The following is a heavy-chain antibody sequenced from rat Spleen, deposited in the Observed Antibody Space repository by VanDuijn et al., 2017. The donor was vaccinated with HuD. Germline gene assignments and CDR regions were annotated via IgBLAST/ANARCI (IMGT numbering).Heavy chain of an antibody. CDR2: ISSGGGGT. Sequence: EVQLVESGGGLVQPGRSLELSCAASGFIFRNYDMAWVRQAPTKGLEWVASISSGGGGTYYADSVEGRFTISRDNAKSTLYLQMDSLRSEDTASYYCVRHGYTRYYFDYWGQGVMVTVSS. D-gene: IGHD1-9*01. CDR3: VRHGYTRYYFDY. V-gene: IGHV5S23*01. J-gene: IGHJ2*01. CDR1: GFIFRNYD.